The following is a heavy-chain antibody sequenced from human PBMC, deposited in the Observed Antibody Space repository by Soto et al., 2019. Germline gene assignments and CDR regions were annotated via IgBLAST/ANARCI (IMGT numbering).Heavy chain of an antibody. V-gene: IGHV3-48*03. CDR1: GFTFSSYE. CDR2: ISSSGSTI. Sequence: EVQLVESGGGLVQPGGSLRLSCAASGFTFSSYEMNWVRQAPGKGLEWVSYISSSGSTIYYADSVKGRFTISRDNAKNSLYLQMNSLRAEDTAVYYCARDLPDWYSSGWYRGTHAFDIWGQGTMVTVSS. D-gene: IGHD6-19*01. J-gene: IGHJ3*02. CDR3: ARDLPDWYSSGWYRGTHAFDI.